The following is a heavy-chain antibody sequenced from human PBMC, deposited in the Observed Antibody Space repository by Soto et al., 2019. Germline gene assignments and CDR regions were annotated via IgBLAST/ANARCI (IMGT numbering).Heavy chain of an antibody. J-gene: IGHJ4*02. Sequence: QVQLVQSGAEVKKPGSSVKVSCKASGGTFSSYSINWVRQAPGQGLEWMGEIIPIFGTANYAQKFQGRVTITAAESTRTAYRELSSLRSEDTAVYYCARDGGRHSGGIDYWGQGTLVTVSS. CDR1: GGTFSSYS. D-gene: IGHD1-26*01. V-gene: IGHV1-69*01. CDR2: IIPIFGTA. CDR3: ARDGGRHSGGIDY.